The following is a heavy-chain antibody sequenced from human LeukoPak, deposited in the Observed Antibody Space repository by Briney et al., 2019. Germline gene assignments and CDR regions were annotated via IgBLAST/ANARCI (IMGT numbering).Heavy chain of an antibody. CDR3: ASVITEYQLWEITFDY. D-gene: IGHD2-2*01. V-gene: IGHV3-64*01. Sequence: GGSLRLSCAASGFTFSIYAMHWVRQATGKGLEYVSAISCYGDSTYYANSVKGRFTISSDNSKDTLYLQMGSLRAEDMAVYYCASVITEYQLWEITFDYWGQGTLVTVSS. J-gene: IGHJ4*02. CDR1: GFTFSIYA. CDR2: ISCYGDST.